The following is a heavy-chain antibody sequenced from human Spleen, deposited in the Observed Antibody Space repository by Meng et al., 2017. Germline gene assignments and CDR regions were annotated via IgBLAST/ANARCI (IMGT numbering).Heavy chain of an antibody. CDR1: GFSFSNYG. CDR3: ARLYSSSEGRH. J-gene: IGHJ4*02. D-gene: IGHD6-6*01. Sequence: QVQLVESGGGVVQPGRSLRLSCAASGFSFSNYGIHWVRQAPGKGLEWVAVISYDGSNKYYSDSVKGRFTISRDNSKNTVYLQMNSLRAEDTAIFYCARLYSSSEGRHWGQGALVTVSS. V-gene: IGHV3-30*03. CDR2: ISYDGSNK.